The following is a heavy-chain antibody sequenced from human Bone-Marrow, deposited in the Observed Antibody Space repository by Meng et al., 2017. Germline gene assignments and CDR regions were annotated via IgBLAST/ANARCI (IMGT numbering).Heavy chain of an antibody. CDR1: GFTFSNAW. V-gene: IGHV3-11*04. Sequence: GGSLRLSCAASGFTFSNAWMSWIRQAPGKGLEWVSYISSSGSTIYYADSVKGRFTISRDNAKNSLYLQMNSLRAEDTAVYYCARWSPRDAFDIWGQGTMVTVSS. CDR2: ISSSGSTI. CDR3: ARWSPRDAFDI. J-gene: IGHJ3*02.